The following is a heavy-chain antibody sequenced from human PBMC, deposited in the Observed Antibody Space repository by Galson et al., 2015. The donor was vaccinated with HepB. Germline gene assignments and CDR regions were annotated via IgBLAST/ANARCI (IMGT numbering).Heavy chain of an antibody. CDR1: GFTFSNAW. CDR3: TTLNDYGDATAELGY. J-gene: IGHJ4*02. D-gene: IGHD4-17*01. Sequence: SLRLSCAASGFTFSNAWMSWVRQAPGKGLEWVGRIKSKTDGGTTDYAAPVKGRFTISRDDSKNTLYLQMNSLKTEDTAVYYCTTLNDYGDATAELGYWGQGTLVTVSS. CDR2: IKSKTDGGTT. V-gene: IGHV3-15*01.